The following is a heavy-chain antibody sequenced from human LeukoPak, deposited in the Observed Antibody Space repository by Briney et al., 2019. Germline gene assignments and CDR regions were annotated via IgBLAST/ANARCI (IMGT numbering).Heavy chain of an antibody. Sequence: ASVKVSCKASGYTFTGYYMHWVRQAPGQGLEWMGWINPNSGGTNYAQKFQGRVTMTRDTSISTAYMELSRLRSDDTAVYYCARHDLRNWGSGPHGDAFDIWGQGTMVTVSS. CDR2: INPNSGGT. CDR3: ARHDLRNWGSGPHGDAFDI. D-gene: IGHD7-27*01. J-gene: IGHJ3*02. V-gene: IGHV1-2*02. CDR1: GYTFTGYY.